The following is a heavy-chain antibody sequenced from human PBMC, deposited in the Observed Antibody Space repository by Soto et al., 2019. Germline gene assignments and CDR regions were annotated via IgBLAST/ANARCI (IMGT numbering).Heavy chain of an antibody. J-gene: IGHJ5*02. D-gene: IGHD1-26*01. CDR3: ARQMGATPVSFET. Sequence: GESLKISCKGSGYSFSSYWIGWVRQMPGKGLEWMGTIYPGDSDTKYSPSFQGQVTISGDKYISTAYLQWSSLKASDTAMYYCARQMGATPVSFETWGQGTLVTVSS. CDR2: IYPGDSDT. CDR1: GYSFSSYW. V-gene: IGHV5-51*01.